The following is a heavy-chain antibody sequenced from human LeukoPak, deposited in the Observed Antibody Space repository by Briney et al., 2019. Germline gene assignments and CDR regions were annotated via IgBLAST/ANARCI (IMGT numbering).Heavy chain of an antibody. CDR1: GFTFSSNA. Sequence: PGGSLRVSCAASGFTFSSNAMSWVRQAPGKGLEWVSAISGSGGSTYYADSVKGRFTISRDNSKNTLYLQMNSLRAEDTAVYYCAKALTYYDFWSGSYYFYYWGQGTLVTVSS. J-gene: IGHJ4*02. CDR3: AKALTYYDFWSGSYYFYY. D-gene: IGHD3-3*01. V-gene: IGHV3-23*01. CDR2: ISGSGGST.